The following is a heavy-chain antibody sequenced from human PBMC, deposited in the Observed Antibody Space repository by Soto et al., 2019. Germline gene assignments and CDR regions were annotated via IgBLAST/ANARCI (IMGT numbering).Heavy chain of an antibody. CDR2: IYPGDSDT. V-gene: IGHV5-51*01. CDR1: GYSFTSYW. J-gene: IGHJ4*02. CDR3: ARDYPYALDVAGYFDF. Sequence: PGESLKISCKGSGYSFTSYWIAWVRQMPGKGLEWMGFIYPGDSDTRYSPSFQGQVTISADKSISTAYLQWSSLKASDTAVYYCARDYPYALDVAGYFDFWGQGTPVTVSS. D-gene: IGHD6-19*01.